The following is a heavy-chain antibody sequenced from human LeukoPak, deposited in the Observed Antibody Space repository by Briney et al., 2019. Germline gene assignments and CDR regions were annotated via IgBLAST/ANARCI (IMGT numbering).Heavy chain of an antibody. CDR2: INPNDGDT. Sequence: ASVKVSCKASGYTFTYYYMHWVRQAPGQGFEWMGWINPNDGDTNYAQKFQGRVTMTRDTSISTAHMEVSRLRSDDTAVYYCARANFLYCSSTTCLFDYWAQGTLVTVSS. D-gene: IGHD2-2*01. V-gene: IGHV1-2*02. CDR1: GYTFTYYY. J-gene: IGHJ4*02. CDR3: ARANFLYCSSTTCLFDY.